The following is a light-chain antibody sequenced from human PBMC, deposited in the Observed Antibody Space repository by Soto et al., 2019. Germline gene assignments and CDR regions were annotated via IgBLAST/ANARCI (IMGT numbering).Light chain of an antibody. Sequence: QSALTQPASVSGSPGQSIPISCTGTSSDVGGYNYVSWYHQHPGKAPKLMIYEVSNRPSGVANRFSGSKSGNTASLTISGLQAEDEADYYCSSYTSSSIDYVFGTGTKVTVL. CDR3: SSYTSSSIDYV. CDR2: EVS. CDR1: SSDVGGYNY. V-gene: IGLV2-14*01. J-gene: IGLJ1*01.